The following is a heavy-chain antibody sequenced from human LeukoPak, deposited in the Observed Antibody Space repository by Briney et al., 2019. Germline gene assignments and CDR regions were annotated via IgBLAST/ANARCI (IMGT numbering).Heavy chain of an antibody. CDR3: ARDTASGWYYFDS. Sequence: GASVKVSCKAPGYIFTNYGISWVRQAPGQGLEWMGWTSVHNGNTRNSQKVQGRITMTADTSSTTAYMELRSLRFDDTAVYFCARDTASGWYYFDSWGQGTLVTVSP. CDR2: TSVHNGNT. D-gene: IGHD6-19*01. J-gene: IGHJ4*02. CDR1: GYIFTNYG. V-gene: IGHV1-18*01.